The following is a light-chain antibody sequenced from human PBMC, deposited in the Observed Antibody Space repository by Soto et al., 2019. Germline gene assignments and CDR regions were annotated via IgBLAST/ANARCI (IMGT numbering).Light chain of an antibody. CDR2: DVS. J-gene: IGLJ1*01. CDR1: SSDLGGYDS. Sequence: QSALTQPASVSGSPGQSITISCTGVSSDLGGYDSVSWYQQQPGKAPKLIIYDVSNRPSGVSNRFSASKSGNTASLIISGLQAEDDADYYCISYTATTSPPYVFGPGTKLTVL. CDR3: ISYTATTSPPYV. V-gene: IGLV2-14*03.